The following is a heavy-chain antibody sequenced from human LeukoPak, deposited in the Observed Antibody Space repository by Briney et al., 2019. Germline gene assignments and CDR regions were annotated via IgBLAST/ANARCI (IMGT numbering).Heavy chain of an antibody. CDR1: GFMFEDYA. CDR2: ITWNSDII. D-gene: IGHD3-10*01. Sequence: SLRLSCVASGFMFEDYAMHWVRLVPGKGLEWVSGITWNSDIIGYADSVKGRFTISRDNAKKSLHLQMNSLRAEDTAVYYCAREGSLPFDYWGQGTLVTVSS. J-gene: IGHJ4*02. V-gene: IGHV3-9*01. CDR3: AREGSLPFDY.